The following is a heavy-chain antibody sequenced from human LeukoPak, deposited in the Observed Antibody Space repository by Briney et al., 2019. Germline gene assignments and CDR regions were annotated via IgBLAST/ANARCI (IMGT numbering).Heavy chain of an antibody. J-gene: IGHJ4*02. CDR1: GGSISSSSYY. CDR3: ARTDWKGY. D-gene: IGHD1-1*01. V-gene: IGHV4-39*01. CDR2: IYYSGST. Sequence: PSVTLSLTCTVSGGSISSSSYYWGWIRQPPGKGLEWIGSIYYSGSTYYNPSLKSRVTISVDTSKNQFSLKLSSVTAADTAVYYCARTDWKGYWGQGTLVTVSS.